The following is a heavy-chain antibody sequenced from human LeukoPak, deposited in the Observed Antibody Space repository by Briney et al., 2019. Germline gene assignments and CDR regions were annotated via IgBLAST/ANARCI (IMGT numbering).Heavy chain of an antibody. CDR1: GVSISSGGYS. V-gene: IGHV4-30-2*01. Sequence: SETLSLTCAVSGVSISSGGYSWSWIRQPPGKGLEWIGYIYHSGSTYYNPSLKSRVTISVDRSKNLFSLKLSSVTAADTAVYYCARLGSGNSFDYWGQGTLVTVSS. D-gene: IGHD3-3*01. CDR2: IYHSGST. CDR3: ARLGSGNSFDY. J-gene: IGHJ4*02.